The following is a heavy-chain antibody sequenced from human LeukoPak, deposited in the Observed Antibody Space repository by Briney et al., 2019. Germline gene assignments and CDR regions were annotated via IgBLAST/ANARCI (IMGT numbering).Heavy chain of an antibody. J-gene: IGHJ4*02. D-gene: IGHD3-22*01. V-gene: IGHV3-48*04. CDR2: ISSSSSTI. CDR3: ARDDHYYDSSGYLFDY. Sequence: GGSLRLSCAASGFTFSSYSMNWVRQAPGKGLEWVPYISSSSSTIYYADSVKGRFTISRDNAKNSLYLQMNSLRAKDTAVYYCARDDHYYDSSGYLFDYWGQGTLVTVSS. CDR1: GFTFSSYS.